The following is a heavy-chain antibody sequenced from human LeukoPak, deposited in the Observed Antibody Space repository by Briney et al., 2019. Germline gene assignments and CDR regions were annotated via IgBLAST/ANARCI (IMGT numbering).Heavy chain of an antibody. CDR2: IYSGGST. V-gene: IGHV3-53*01. CDR3: ASAREYCGSAECYEYFQH. D-gene: IGHD2-21*01. Sequence: PGGSLRLSCAASGFTVGTNSMSWSRQSPWKWLEWVSVIYSGGSTYYADSVNGRFTISRDNSRNTLLLQMNSLRAEDTALYYCASAREYCGSAECYEYFQHWGQGTLVTVSS. CDR1: GFTVGTNS. J-gene: IGHJ1*01.